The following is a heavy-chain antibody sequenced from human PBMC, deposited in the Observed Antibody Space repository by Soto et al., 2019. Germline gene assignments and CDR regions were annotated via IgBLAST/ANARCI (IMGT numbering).Heavy chain of an antibody. J-gene: IGHJ4*02. CDR3: ARDLGITGTGCDY. V-gene: IGHV4-59*01. D-gene: IGHD1-20*01. CDR2: IYYSGST. CDR1: GGSISSYY. Sequence: QVQLQESGPGLVKPSETLSLTCTVSGGSISSYYWSWIRQPPGKGLEWIGYIYYSGSTNYNPSLKSRVTISVDTSKNQFSLKLSSVTAADTAVYYCARDLGITGTGCDYWGQGTLVTVSS.